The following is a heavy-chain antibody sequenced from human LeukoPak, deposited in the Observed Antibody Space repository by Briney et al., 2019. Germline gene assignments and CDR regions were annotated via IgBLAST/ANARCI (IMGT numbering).Heavy chain of an antibody. V-gene: IGHV3-48*01. CDR1: GFTFSSYS. Sequence: GGSLRLSCAASGFTFSSYSMNWVRQAPGKGLEWVSYISSSSSTTYYADSVKGRFTISRDNAKNSLYLQMNSLRAEDTAVYYCARDKKINYYDSSGNPLGYWGQGTLVTVSS. D-gene: IGHD3-22*01. CDR2: ISSSSSTT. CDR3: ARDKKINYYDSSGNPLGY. J-gene: IGHJ4*02.